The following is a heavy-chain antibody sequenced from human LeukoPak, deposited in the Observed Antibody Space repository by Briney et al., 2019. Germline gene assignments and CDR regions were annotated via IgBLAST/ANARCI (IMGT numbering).Heavy chain of an antibody. CDR3: ARDKGDYHTSGSLFVF. CDR2: ISSSSSYI. Sequence: GGSLRLSCAASGFTFSSYSMNWVRQAPGKGLEWVSSISSSSSYIYYADSVKGRFTVSRDNAKNSLYLQMNSLRADDTAVYYCARDKGDYHTSGSLFVFGGQGTLVTVSS. CDR1: GFTFSSYS. J-gene: IGHJ4*02. D-gene: IGHD3-22*01. V-gene: IGHV3-21*04.